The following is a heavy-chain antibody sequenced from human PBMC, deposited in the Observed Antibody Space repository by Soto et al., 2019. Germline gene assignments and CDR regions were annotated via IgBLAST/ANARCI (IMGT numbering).Heavy chain of an antibody. J-gene: IGHJ4*02. CDR2: IWYDGSNK. V-gene: IGHV3-33*01. D-gene: IGHD5-12*01. Sequence: QVQLVESGGGVVQPGRSLRLSCAASGFTFSSYGMHWVRQAPGKGLEWVAVIWYDGSNKYYADSVKGRFTISRDNSKNTLYLQMNSQRAEDTAVYYCARGGGWLRPFAYWGQGTLVTVSS. CDR3: ARGGGWLRPFAY. CDR1: GFTFSSYG.